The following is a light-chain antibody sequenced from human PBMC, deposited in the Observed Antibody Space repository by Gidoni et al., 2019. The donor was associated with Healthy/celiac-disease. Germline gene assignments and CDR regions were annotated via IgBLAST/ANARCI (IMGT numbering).Light chain of an antibody. CDR2: AAS. CDR1: QSISSY. V-gene: IGKV1-39*01. J-gene: IGKJ4*01. Sequence: DIQTNQSPSSLSASVGDRVTITCRASQSISSYLNWYQQKPGKAPKRLIYAASSLQSGVPSRCSGSGSGTDFTLTISSLQPEDFATYVCQQSYSTPQRTFGGGTKVEIK. CDR3: QQSYSTPQRT.